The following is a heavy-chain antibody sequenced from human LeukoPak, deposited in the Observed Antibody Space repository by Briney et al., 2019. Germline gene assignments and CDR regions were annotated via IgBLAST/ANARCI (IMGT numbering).Heavy chain of an antibody. D-gene: IGHD4-17*01. J-gene: IGHJ4*02. V-gene: IGHV1-8*01. CDR2: MNPNSGNT. Sequence: GASVKVSCKASGYTFTNYDINWVRQATGQGLEWMGWMNPNSGNTGYAQKFQGRVAMTGNTSISTAYMELSSLGSEDTAVYYCARGTRYGDYVEEMYYFDSWGPGILVTVS. CDR1: GYTFTNYD. CDR3: ARGTRYGDYVEEMYYFDS.